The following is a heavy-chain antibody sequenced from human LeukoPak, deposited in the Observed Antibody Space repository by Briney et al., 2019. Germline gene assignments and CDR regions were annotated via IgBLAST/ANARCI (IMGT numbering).Heavy chain of an antibody. V-gene: IGHV3-21*01. CDR3: ARDPRVAVAEVY. CDR2: ISSSSSYI. J-gene: IGHJ4*02. Sequence: GGSLRLSCAASGFTFSSYSMNWVRQAPGKGLEWVSSISSSSSYIYYADSVKGRFTISRDNAKNTLYLQMNSLTADDTAVYYCARDPRVAVAEVYWGQGTLVTVSS. D-gene: IGHD6-19*01. CDR1: GFTFSSYS.